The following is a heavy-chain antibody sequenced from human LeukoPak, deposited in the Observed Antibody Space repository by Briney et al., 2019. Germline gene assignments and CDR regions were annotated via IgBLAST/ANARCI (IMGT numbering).Heavy chain of an antibody. V-gene: IGHV4-34*01. CDR3: ARALAAFGEAPLLRNWFDP. J-gene: IGHJ5*02. D-gene: IGHD3-10*01. CDR1: GGSFSGYY. CDR2: INHSGST. Sequence: PSETLSLTCAVYGGSFSGYYWSWIRQPPGKGLEWIGEINHSGSTNYNPSLESRVTISVDTSKNQFSLKLSSVTAADTAVYYCARALAAFGEAPLLRNWFDPWGQGTLVTVSS.